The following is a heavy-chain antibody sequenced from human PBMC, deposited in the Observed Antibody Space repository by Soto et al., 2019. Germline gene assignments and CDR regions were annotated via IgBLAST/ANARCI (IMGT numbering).Heavy chain of an antibody. J-gene: IGHJ4*02. V-gene: IGHV4-31*03. Sequence: QVQLQESGPGLVKPSQTLSLTCTVSGGSISSGGYYWSWIRQHPGKGLEWIGYIYYSGSTYYNPSLKSRVTIAVDTSKNQFSLKLSSVTAADTAVYYCARENSVQQWLTVFDYWGQGTLVTVSS. CDR2: IYYSGST. CDR3: ARENSVQQWLTVFDY. D-gene: IGHD6-19*01. CDR1: GGSISSGGYY.